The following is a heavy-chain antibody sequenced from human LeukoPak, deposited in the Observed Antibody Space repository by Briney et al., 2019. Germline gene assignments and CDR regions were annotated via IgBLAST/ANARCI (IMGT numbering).Heavy chain of an antibody. J-gene: IGHJ4*02. CDR1: GFAFSNYY. V-gene: IGHV3-11*01. CDR3: ARGYGDYEVTDY. D-gene: IGHD4-17*01. CDR2: ISTSASTI. Sequence: GGSLRLSCVASGFAFSNYYMSWIRQAPGKGLEWISYISTSASTIYYADSVKGRFTISRDNAKNSLYLQMNSLRAEDTAVYYCARGYGDYEVTDYWGQGTLVTVSS.